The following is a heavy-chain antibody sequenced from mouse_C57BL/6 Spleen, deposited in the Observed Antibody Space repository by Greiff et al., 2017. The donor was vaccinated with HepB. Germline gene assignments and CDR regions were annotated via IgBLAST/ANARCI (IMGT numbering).Heavy chain of an antibody. Sequence: QVQLQQSGAELVKPGASVKLSCKASGYTFTSYWMQWVKQRPGQGLEWIGEIDPSDSYTNYNQKFKGKATLTVDTSSSTAYMQLSSLTSEDSAVYYCASRRGSGRPFDYWGQGTTLTVSS. D-gene: IGHD3-2*02. CDR3: ASRRGSGRPFDY. CDR1: GYTFTSYW. CDR2: IDPSDSYT. J-gene: IGHJ2*01. V-gene: IGHV1-50*01.